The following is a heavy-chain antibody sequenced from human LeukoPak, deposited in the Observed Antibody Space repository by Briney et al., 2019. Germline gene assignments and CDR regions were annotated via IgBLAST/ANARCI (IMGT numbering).Heavy chain of an antibody. CDR1: GGSFSGYY. V-gene: IGHV4-34*01. CDR3: ARQEALGSNWFDP. Sequence: KPSETLSLTCAVYGGSFSGYYRSWIRQPPGKGLEWIGEINHSGSTNYNPSLKSRVTISVDTSKNQFSLKLSSVTAADTAVYYCARQEALGSNWFDPWGQGTLVTVSS. J-gene: IGHJ5*02. D-gene: IGHD1-26*01. CDR2: INHSGST.